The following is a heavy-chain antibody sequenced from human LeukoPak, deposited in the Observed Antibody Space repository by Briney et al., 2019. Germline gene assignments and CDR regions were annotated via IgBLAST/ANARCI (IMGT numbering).Heavy chain of an antibody. J-gene: IGHJ3*02. CDR1: GFTFSSYS. Sequence: GGSLRVSCAPSGFTFSSYSMKWVRQAPGRGLEWVSSIISSRSYIYYADSVKGRFTISRDKVTNSLYLQMKLSRLEATDMYDCACARDASDAFDIWGQGTMVTVSS. CDR3: ACARDASDAFDI. V-gene: IGHV3-21*04. CDR2: IISSRSYI. D-gene: IGHD5-24*01.